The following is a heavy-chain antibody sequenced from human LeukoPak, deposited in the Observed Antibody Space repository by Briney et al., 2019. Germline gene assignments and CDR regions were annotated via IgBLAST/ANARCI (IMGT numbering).Heavy chain of an antibody. D-gene: IGHD1-14*01. CDR2: IYGGGTT. J-gene: IGHJ4*02. CDR3: ARGGTRRPSPFDY. CDR1: GFTVSSNY. Sequence: GGSLRLSCAASGFTVSSNYMSWVRQAPGQGLEWVSVIYGGGTTSYADSVKGRFTISRDNSKNTLYLQVNSLRAEDTAVYYCARGGTRRPSPFDYWGQGILVTVSS. V-gene: IGHV3-53*01.